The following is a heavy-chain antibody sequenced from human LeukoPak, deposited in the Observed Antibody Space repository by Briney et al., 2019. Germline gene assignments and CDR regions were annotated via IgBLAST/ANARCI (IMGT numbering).Heavy chain of an antibody. CDR1: GFTFTSYG. Sequence: ASLKLSCTASGFTFTSYGMSWVRQAPGQGLEWMGCISSNNSNTNYAQKVQGRVTMTTDTATSTAYMELRSLRSDDTAVYYCARDPAHYYDSSGPPGDYWGQGTLVTVSS. D-gene: IGHD3-22*01. CDR2: ISSNNSNT. V-gene: IGHV1-18*01. J-gene: IGHJ4*02. CDR3: ARDPAHYYDSSGPPGDY.